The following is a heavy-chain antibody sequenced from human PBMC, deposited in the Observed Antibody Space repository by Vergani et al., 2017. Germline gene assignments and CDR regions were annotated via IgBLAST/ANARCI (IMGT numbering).Heavy chain of an antibody. CDR1: GGTFSSYA. J-gene: IGHJ6*03. CDR2: IIPIFGTA. D-gene: IGHD4-23*01. V-gene: IGHV1-69*01. Sequence: QVQLVQSGAEVKKPGSSVKVSCKASGGTFSSYAISWVRPAPGQGLEWMGGIIPIFGTANYAQKFQGRVTITADESTRTAYMELSSLRSEDTAVYYCARGPDYGGAHYYCYDMDVWGKGTTVTVSS. CDR3: ARGPDYGGAHYYCYDMDV.